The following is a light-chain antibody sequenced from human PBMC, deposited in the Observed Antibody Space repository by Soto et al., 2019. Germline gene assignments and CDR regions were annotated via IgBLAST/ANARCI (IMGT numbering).Light chain of an antibody. CDR1: QSVSSN. J-gene: IGKJ1*01. CDR3: QQYGSPDT. Sequence: EIVMTQSPATLSVSPGERATLSCRASQSVSSNLAWYQQKPGQAPRLLIYGASTRAAGIPARFSGSGSGTDFTLTISLLQPEDSAVYYYQQYGSPDTFGQGTKVDIK. V-gene: IGKV3-15*01. CDR2: GAS.